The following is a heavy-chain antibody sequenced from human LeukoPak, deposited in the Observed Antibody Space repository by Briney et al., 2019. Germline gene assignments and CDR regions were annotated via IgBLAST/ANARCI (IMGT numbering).Heavy chain of an antibody. D-gene: IGHD5-24*01. V-gene: IGHV3-30-3*01. Sequence: GGSLRLSCAASRFTFSSYDMHWVRQAPGKGLEWVAVISYDGNNKYYADSVKGRFTISRDNSKKTLYLQMNSLRAEDTAVYYCARDGYNEEDWFFDLWGRGILVTVSS. CDR3: ARDGYNEEDWFFDL. CDR1: RFTFSSYD. CDR2: ISYDGNNK. J-gene: IGHJ2*01.